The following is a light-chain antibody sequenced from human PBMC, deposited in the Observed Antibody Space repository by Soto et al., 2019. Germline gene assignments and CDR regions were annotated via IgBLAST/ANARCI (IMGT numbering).Light chain of an antibody. CDR3: QHRSNWPRT. CDR2: DAS. Sequence: EIVLTQSPATLSLSPGERATLSCRASQSVSSYLAWYQQKPGQAPRLLIYDASNRAPGIPARFSGSGSGTDFTLTISSLEPEDFAVYYCQHRSNWPRTFGQGTKVEIK. V-gene: IGKV3-11*01. J-gene: IGKJ1*01. CDR1: QSVSSY.